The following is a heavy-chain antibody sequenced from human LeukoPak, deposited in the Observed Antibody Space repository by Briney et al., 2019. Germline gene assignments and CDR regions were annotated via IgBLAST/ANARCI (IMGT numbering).Heavy chain of an antibody. Sequence: GGSLRLSCAASGFTFNNYPMSWVREAPGEGLEWVSEISDNGGDRKYAESVKGRFTISRDNSKSTLFLQLNSLRVEDTAIYYCGRDWKLDYWGQGALVTVSS. CDR1: GFTFNNYP. D-gene: IGHD1-1*01. V-gene: IGHV3-23*01. J-gene: IGHJ4*02. CDR3: GRDWKLDY. CDR2: ISDNGGDR.